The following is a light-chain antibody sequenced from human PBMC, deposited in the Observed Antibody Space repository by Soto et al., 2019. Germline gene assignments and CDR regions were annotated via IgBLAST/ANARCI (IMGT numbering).Light chain of an antibody. CDR2: GAS. J-gene: IGKJ1*01. Sequence: IQMTQPPSPESASVGDKLTIPCRASRDISNSLAWYQQTPGKAPKLLLRGASSLHRGVPSRFSGGGAGTEFTLTISSLQPEDFATYYCQQTSAFPRTFGQGTKVDIK. CDR1: RDISNS. V-gene: IGKV1-12*01. CDR3: QQTSAFPRT.